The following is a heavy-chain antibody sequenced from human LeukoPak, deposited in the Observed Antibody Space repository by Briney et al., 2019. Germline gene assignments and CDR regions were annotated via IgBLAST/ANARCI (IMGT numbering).Heavy chain of an antibody. CDR1: GGSISSGSYY. J-gene: IGHJ4*02. CDR2: IYTSGST. V-gene: IGHV4-61*02. CDR3: ARVPKKTLMYYFDY. Sequence: SQTLSLTCTVSGGSISSGSYYWSWIRQPAGKGLEWIGRIYTSGSTNYNPSLKSRVTISVDTSKNQFSLKLSSVTAADTAVYYCARVPKKTLMYYFDYWGRGTLVTVSS.